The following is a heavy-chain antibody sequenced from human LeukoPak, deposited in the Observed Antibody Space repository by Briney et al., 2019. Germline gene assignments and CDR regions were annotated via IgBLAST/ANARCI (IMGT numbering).Heavy chain of an antibody. V-gene: IGHV3-30*02. CDR1: GFTFSSYG. Sequence: GGSLRLSCAASGFTFSSYGMHWVRQAPGKGLEWVAFIRYDGSNKYYADSVKGRFTISRDNSKNTLYLQMNSLRAEDTAVCYCAKDLGSYTTSGFDPWGQGTLVTVSS. D-gene: IGHD1-26*01. CDR2: IRYDGSNK. J-gene: IGHJ5*02. CDR3: AKDLGSYTTSGFDP.